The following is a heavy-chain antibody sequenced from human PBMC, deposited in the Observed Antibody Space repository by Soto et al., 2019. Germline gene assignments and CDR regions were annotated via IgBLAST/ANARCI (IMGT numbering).Heavy chain of an antibody. J-gene: IGHJ6*02. CDR2: IIPIFGTA. V-gene: IGHV1-69*01. D-gene: IGHD4-17*01. CDR3: AVTVTTHYGMDV. CDR1: GGTFSSYA. Sequence: QVQLVQSGAEVKKPGSSVKVSCKASGGTFSSYAISWVRQAPGQGLEWMGGIIPIFGTANYAKKFQGRVTITADESTSTAYMDLSSLRSEDTAVYYCAVTVTTHYGMDVWGQGTTVTVSS.